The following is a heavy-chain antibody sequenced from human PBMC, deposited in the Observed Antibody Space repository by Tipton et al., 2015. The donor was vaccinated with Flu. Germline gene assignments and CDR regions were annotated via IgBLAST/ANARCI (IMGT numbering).Heavy chain of an antibody. CDR3: VGGDNNNLNQEKHGMDV. D-gene: IGHD1/OR15-1a*01. V-gene: IGHV1-2*06. CDR1: GYTFTGYY. J-gene: IGHJ6*02. CDR2: INPKSGDT. Sequence: QVQLVQSGAEAKNPGASVKVSCKASGYTFTGYYMHWVRQAPGQGLEWMGRINPKSGDTNYAQKFQGRVTMTRDTSISTAYMEVSSLRSDDTAVYYCVGGDNNNLNQEKHGMDVWGQGTTVTVSS.